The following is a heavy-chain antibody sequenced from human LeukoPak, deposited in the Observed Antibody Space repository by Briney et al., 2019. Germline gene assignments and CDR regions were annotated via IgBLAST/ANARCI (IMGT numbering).Heavy chain of an antibody. CDR2: SYSDSNT. Sequence: PGGSLRLSCAASGFTVSNNYMSWVRQAPGKGLEWVSISYSDSNTNYADSVKGRFTISRDTSQNTLSLQMNSLRAEDTAVYYCVRKNRDFNAAFDIWGQETVVTVSS. CDR1: GFTVSNNY. D-gene: IGHD1-14*01. J-gene: IGHJ3*02. CDR3: VRKNRDFNAAFDI. V-gene: IGHV3-53*01.